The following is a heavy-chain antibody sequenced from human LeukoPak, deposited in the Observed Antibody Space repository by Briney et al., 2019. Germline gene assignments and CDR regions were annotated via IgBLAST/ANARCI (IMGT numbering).Heavy chain of an antibody. D-gene: IGHD3-3*01. CDR1: GGTFSSYA. J-gene: IGHJ5*02. CDR2: IIPIFGTA. Sequence: ASVKVSCKASGGTFSSYAISWVRQPPGQGLEWMGGIIPIFGTANYAQKFQGRVTITTDESTSTAYMELSSLRSEDTAVYYCARGHERITIFGGFDPWGQGTLVTVSS. V-gene: IGHV1-69*05. CDR3: ARGHERITIFGGFDP.